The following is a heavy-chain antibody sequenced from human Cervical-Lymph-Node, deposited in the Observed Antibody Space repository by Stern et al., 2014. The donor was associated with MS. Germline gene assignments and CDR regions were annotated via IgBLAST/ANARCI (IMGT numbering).Heavy chain of an antibody. J-gene: IGHJ4*02. CDR1: GGTFSSYV. CDR3: ARGRPATDY. V-gene: IGHV1-69*06. Sequence: QVQLVQSGAEVKKPGSSVKVSCKASGGTFSSYVISWVRQAPGQGLEWMGGIIPIFGTTNSSNKCQGEVTIPADKSPSPFYMELNRLRPEATAVFYCARGRPATDYWGQGTLVTVSS. CDR2: IIPIFGTT.